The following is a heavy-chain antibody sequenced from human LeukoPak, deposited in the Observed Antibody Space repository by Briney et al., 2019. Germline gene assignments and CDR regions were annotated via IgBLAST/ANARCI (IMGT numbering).Heavy chain of an antibody. CDR3: AGIPLSTTMVDY. V-gene: IGHV3-48*01. J-gene: IGHJ4*02. CDR1: GLTFSSYS. Sequence: GGSLRLSCAASGLTFSSYSMNWVRQAPGKGLEWVSYISSGSSTIHYADSVKGRFTISRDNAKSSLLLQMSSLRAEDTAVYYCAGIPLSTTMVDYWGQGTLVTVSS. D-gene: IGHD5-18*01. CDR2: ISSGSSTI.